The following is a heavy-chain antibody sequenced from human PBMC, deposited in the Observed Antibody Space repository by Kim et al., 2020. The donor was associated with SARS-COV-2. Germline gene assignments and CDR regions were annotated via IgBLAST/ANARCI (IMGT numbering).Heavy chain of an antibody. V-gene: IGHV4-59*08. J-gene: IGHJ6*02. D-gene: IGHD1-7*01. CDR3: ARLTGTTDYYYYGMDV. Sequence: LRSRVTISGDTSKNQFSLKLSSVTAADTAVYYCARLTGTTDYYYYGMDVWGQGTTVTVSS.